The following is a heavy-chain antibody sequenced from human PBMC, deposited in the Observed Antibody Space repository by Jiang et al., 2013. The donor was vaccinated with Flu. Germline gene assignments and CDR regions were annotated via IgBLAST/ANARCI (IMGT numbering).Heavy chain of an antibody. CDR3: ARALWFGESIHYWYFDL. CDR2: IIPILGIA. V-gene: IGHV1-69*02. D-gene: IGHD3-10*01. J-gene: IGHJ2*01. CDR1: GGTFSSYT. Sequence: GAEVKKPGSSVKVSCKASGGTFSSYTISWVRQAPGQGLEWMGRIIPILGIANYAQKFQGRVTITADKSTSTAYMELSSLRSEDTAVYYCARALWFGESIHYWYFDLWGRGTLVTVSS.